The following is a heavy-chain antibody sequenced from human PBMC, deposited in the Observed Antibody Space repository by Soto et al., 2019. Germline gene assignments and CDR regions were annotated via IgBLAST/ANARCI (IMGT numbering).Heavy chain of an antibody. CDR1: GFTFSSYG. J-gene: IGHJ4*02. CDR2: IWYDGSNK. D-gene: IGHD5-18*01. Sequence: PGGSLRLSCAASGFTFSSYGMHWVRQAPGKGLEWVAVIWYDGSNKYYADSVKGRFTISRDNSKNTLYLQMNSLRAEDTAVYYCARDHQTYSYGQNYFDYWGQGTLVTVSS. CDR3: ARDHQTYSYGQNYFDY. V-gene: IGHV3-33*01.